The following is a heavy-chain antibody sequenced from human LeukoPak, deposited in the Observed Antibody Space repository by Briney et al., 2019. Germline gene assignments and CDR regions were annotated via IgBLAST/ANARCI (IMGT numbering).Heavy chain of an antibody. CDR1: GFTFRSYG. CDR3: AKDSGDYYFDY. D-gene: IGHD3-22*01. J-gene: IGHJ4*02. V-gene: IGHV3-30*02. Sequence: GRSLRLSCVASGFTFRSYGIGWVRQAPGKGLEWLAFIWYDEITKDYADSVKGRFTISRDNSKNTLYVQMNSLRADDTAVYYCAKDSGDYYFDYWGQGTMVTVSS. CDR2: IWYDEITK.